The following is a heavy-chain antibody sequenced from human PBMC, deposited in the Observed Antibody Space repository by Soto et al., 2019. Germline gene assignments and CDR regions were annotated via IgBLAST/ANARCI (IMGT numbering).Heavy chain of an antibody. Sequence: QVQLVQSGAEVKKPGASVKVSCKASGYTFTSYYMHWVRQAPGQGLEWMGIINPSGGSISYAQKFQGRVTMTRDTSPSTVYMELSSLRSEDTAVYYCARVVYSGYDTFDYWGQGTLVTVSS. D-gene: IGHD5-12*01. CDR2: INPSGGSI. V-gene: IGHV1-46*03. CDR3: ARVVYSGYDTFDY. CDR1: GYTFTSYY. J-gene: IGHJ4*02.